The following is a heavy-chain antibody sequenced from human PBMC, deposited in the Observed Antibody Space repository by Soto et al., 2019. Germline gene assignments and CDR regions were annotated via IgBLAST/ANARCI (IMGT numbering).Heavy chain of an antibody. D-gene: IGHD3-3*01. CDR3: ARKQAGFFYGIDY. Sequence: TLSLTCTVSGGSISTGGYYWSWIRQYPGKGLEWLGYIDGSGYTFYNPSLQSRLTLSMDTSKNQFSLKLSSATAADTAVYFCARKQAGFFYGIDYWGQGTLVTVSS. CDR2: IDGSGYT. CDR1: GGSISTGGYY. V-gene: IGHV4-31*03. J-gene: IGHJ4*02.